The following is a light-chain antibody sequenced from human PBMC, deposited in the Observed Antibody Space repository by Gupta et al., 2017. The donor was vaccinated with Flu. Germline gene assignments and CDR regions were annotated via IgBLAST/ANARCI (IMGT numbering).Light chain of an antibody. J-gene: IGLJ1*01. CDR2: DVS. CDR1: RSDIGGYNY. Sequence: QSALTQPASVSGSPGQSITISCTGTRSDIGGYNYVSWYQHHPGKAPKLMIYDVSNRPSGVSNRFSGSKSGNTASLTISGLQAEDEADYYCSSYTSSSTRLVFGTGTWVTVL. V-gene: IGLV2-14*03. CDR3: SSYTSSSTRLV.